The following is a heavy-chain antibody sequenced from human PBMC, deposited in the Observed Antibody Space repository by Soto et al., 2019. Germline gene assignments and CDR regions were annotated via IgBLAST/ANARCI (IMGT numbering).Heavy chain of an antibody. D-gene: IGHD1-20*01. CDR2: IYYSGST. CDR3: ARITGTVDY. J-gene: IGHJ4*02. Sequence: SETLSLTCTVSGGSISSSSYYWGWIRQPPGKGLEWIGSIYYSGSTYYNPSLKSRVTISVDTSKNQFSLKLSSVTAADTAVYYCARITGTVDYWGQGTLVTVSS. CDR1: GGSISSSSYY. V-gene: IGHV4-39*01.